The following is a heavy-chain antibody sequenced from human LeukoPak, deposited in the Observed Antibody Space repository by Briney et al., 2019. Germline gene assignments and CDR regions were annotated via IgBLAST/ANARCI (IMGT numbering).Heavy chain of an antibody. CDR2: INPNSGGT. CDR3: ARTEDYDSSGYSEY. J-gene: IGHJ4*02. Sequence: ASVKVSCKASGYTFTGYYMHWVRQAPGQGLEWMGWINPNSGGTNYAQKFQGRATMTRDTSISTAYMELSRLRSDDTAVYYCARTEDYDSSGYSEYWGQGTLVTVSS. CDR1: GYTFTGYY. D-gene: IGHD3-22*01. V-gene: IGHV1-2*02.